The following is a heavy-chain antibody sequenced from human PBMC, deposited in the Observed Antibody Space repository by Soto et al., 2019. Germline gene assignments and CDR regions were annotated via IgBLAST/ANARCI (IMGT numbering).Heavy chain of an antibody. CDR3: ARRKERSRPYLLAL. Sequence: ASVKVSCKASGFTFITYDFSWVRQAAGQGLEWMGWMNPNNGNAGFAQKFRGRINMTRNTSISTAYLELSSLRSDDSAVYFCARRKERSRPYLLALWAQRTHVIGSS. V-gene: IGHV1-8*01. CDR2: MNPNNGNA. D-gene: IGHD2-15*01. J-gene: IGHJ4*02. CDR1: GFTFITYD.